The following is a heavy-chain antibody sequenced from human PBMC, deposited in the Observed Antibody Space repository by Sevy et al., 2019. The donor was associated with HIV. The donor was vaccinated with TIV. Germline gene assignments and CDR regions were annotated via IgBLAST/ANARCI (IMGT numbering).Heavy chain of an antibody. D-gene: IGHD5-12*01. CDR3: AKNRDDSSGFGMDV. CDR2: IYSGDST. J-gene: IGHJ6*02. Sequence: GGSLRLSCAASGFTVSDNYMSWVRQAPGKGLEWVSVIYSGDSTYYADSVKGRFTISRDNSKNTLYLQMNSLRAEDTAVYFCAKNRDDSSGFGMDVWGQGTTVTVSS. V-gene: IGHV3-66*01. CDR1: GFTVSDNY.